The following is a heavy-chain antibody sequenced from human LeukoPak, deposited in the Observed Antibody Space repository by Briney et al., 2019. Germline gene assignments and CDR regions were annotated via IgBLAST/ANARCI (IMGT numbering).Heavy chain of an antibody. D-gene: IGHD6-19*01. Sequence: GGSLRLSCAASGLTFSNYAMNWVRQAPGKGLEWVSTVSGSGSNTYYADSVKGRFTISRDNSKNTLYLQMHSLRAEDTAVYYCAKGLYSSGPPFDYWGQGTLVTVSS. CDR3: AKGLYSSGPPFDY. J-gene: IGHJ4*02. CDR2: VSGSGSNT. V-gene: IGHV3-23*01. CDR1: GLTFSNYA.